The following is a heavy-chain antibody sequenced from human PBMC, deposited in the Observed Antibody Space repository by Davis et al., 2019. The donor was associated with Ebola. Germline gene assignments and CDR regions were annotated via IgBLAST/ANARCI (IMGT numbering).Heavy chain of an antibody. V-gene: IGHV4-34*01. CDR3: ARGRYYYGSGNRLFDP. J-gene: IGHJ5*02. CDR1: GGSFTGYY. D-gene: IGHD3-10*01. Sequence: PPSPTPALYGGSFTGYYLSWIRPPPGEGLEWVGEIHHSGSTNYNPSLKSRVTISVDTSKNQFSLKLSSVTAADTAVYYCARGRYYYGSGNRLFDPWGQGTLVTVSS. CDR2: IHHSGST.